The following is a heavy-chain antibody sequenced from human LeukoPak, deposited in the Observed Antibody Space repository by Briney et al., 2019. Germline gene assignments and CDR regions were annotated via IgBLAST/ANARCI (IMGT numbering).Heavy chain of an antibody. CDR2: ISSSGSSM. D-gene: IGHD5-12*01. J-gene: IGHJ1*01. V-gene: IGHV3-48*03. CDR1: GYTFSIYE. Sequence: GGSLRLSCAAAGYTFSIYEMNWVRQAPGKGLEWVSYISSSGSSMYYADSVKGRFTISRDNAKNSLYLQMTSLRAEDTAVYYCARIGYSWGQGTLVTVSS. CDR3: ARIGYS.